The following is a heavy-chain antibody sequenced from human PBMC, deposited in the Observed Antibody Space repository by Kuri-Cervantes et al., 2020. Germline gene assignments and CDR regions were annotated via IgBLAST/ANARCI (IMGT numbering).Heavy chain of an antibody. D-gene: IGHD4-17*01. CDR1: GFTFDDYA. Sequence: GGSLRLSCAASGFTFDDYAMFWVRQAPGKGLEWVSGISWNSGSLGYADSVKGRFTISRDNAKNSLYLQMNSLRPEDTAVYYCARDWSGYGDEMGYFDYWYQGTLVTVSS. CDR3: ARDWSGYGDEMGYFDY. J-gene: IGHJ4*02. V-gene: IGHV3-9*01. CDR2: ISWNSGSL.